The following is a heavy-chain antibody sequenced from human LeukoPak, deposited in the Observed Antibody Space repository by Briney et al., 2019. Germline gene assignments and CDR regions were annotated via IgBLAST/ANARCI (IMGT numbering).Heavy chain of an antibody. D-gene: IGHD3-10*01. CDR3: ARVFDSGSQAYFYYMDV. Sequence: SETLSLTCNVSGDSIRGYCWSWIRQSPEKGLEWIGYIYSSGSTNYNPSLKSRVTMSVDTSKNQLSLKVSSVTAADTAVYYCARVFDSGSQAYFYYMDVWGKGTTVIISS. CDR2: IYSSGST. V-gene: IGHV4-59*01. CDR1: GDSIRGYC. J-gene: IGHJ6*03.